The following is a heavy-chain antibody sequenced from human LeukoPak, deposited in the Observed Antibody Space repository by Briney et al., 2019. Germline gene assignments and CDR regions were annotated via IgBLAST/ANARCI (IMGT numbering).Heavy chain of an antibody. D-gene: IGHD6-6*01. Sequence: GGSLRLSCAASGFTVSNAWMSWVRQAPGRGPEWDGRIKSKTDGGPTDYAAPVKGRFTISRDDSKNPLYLQMNSLKTEDTAVYYCTPVLEYSSPYYWGQGTLVTVSS. V-gene: IGHV3-15*01. CDR2: IKSKTDGGPT. CDR3: TPVLEYSSPYY. CDR1: GFTVSNAW. J-gene: IGHJ4*02.